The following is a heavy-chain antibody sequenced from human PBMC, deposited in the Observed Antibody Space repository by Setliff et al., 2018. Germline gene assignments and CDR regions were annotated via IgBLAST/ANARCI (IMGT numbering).Heavy chain of an antibody. D-gene: IGHD6-19*01. CDR1: GFTFSGFS. CDR2: IHSDGTTT. Sequence: PGGSLRLSCAASGFTFSGFSMHWARQAPGKGLEWVSRIHSDGTTTAYADSVRGRVTISRDNAKNTLYLQMNSLRVEDTAVYYCATSDWYAAFDHWGQGTLVTVSS. V-gene: IGHV3-74*01. J-gene: IGHJ4*02. CDR3: ATSDWYAAFDH.